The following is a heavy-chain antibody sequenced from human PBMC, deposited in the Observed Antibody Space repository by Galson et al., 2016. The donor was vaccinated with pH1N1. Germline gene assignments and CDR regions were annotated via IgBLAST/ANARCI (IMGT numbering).Heavy chain of an antibody. J-gene: IGHJ6*03. CDR3: ARGGRGSSYGEYMDV. CDR2: IHPESGDT. Sequence: SVKVSCKASGYSFIGYYMHWVRQAPGQGLEWMGWIHPESGDTKYAQKFQGRVTMTRDTSISTAYMELNSLRFDDTAVFYCARGGRGSSYGEYMDVWGKGTTVTVSS. CDR1: GYSFIGYY. V-gene: IGHV1-2*02. D-gene: IGHD5-18*01.